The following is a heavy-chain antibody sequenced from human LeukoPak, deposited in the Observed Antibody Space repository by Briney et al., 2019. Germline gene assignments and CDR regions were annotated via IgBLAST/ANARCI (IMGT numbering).Heavy chain of an antibody. V-gene: IGHV3-7*01. D-gene: IGHD3-22*01. CDR2: IKQDGSEK. Sequence: EGSLRLSCAASGFTFSSYWMSWVRQAPGKGLEWVANIKQDGSEKYYVDSVKGRFTISRDNAKNSLYLQMNSLRAEDTAVYYCARAPPYYYDSSGYYVYGAPLDYWGQGTLVTVSS. CDR3: ARAPPYYYDSSGYYVYGAPLDY. CDR1: GFTFSSYW. J-gene: IGHJ4*02.